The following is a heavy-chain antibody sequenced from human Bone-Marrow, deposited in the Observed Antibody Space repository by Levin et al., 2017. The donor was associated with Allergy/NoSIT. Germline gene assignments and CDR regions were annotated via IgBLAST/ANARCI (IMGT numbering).Heavy chain of an antibody. CDR1: GYTFTSYA. J-gene: IGHJ5*02. D-gene: IGHD3-10*01. CDR2: INAGNGNT. Sequence: AASVKVSCKASGYTFTSYAMHWVRQAPGQRLEWMGWINAGNGNTKYSQKFQGRVTITRDTSASTAYMELSSLRSEDTAVYYCARDAGLWFRNWFDPWGQGTLVTVSS. V-gene: IGHV1-3*01. CDR3: ARDAGLWFRNWFDP.